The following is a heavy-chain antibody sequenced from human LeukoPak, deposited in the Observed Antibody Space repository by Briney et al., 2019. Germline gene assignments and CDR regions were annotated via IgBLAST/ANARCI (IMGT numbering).Heavy chain of an antibody. V-gene: IGHV3-23*01. Sequence: GESLRLSCAASGFTFSSYAMSWVRQAPGKGLEWVSGITASGGNTYYADSVKGRFTISRDNSKNTLYLQMDSLRAEDTAVYFCAKVFSGILSGNSDYWGQGTLVTVSS. CDR2: ITASGGNT. D-gene: IGHD1-14*01. CDR3: AKVFSGILSGNSDY. CDR1: GFTFSSYA. J-gene: IGHJ4*02.